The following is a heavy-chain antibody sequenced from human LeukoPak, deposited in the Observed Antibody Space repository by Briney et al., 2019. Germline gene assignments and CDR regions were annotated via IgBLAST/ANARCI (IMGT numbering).Heavy chain of an antibody. CDR3: ARGIVVVAATRGNWFDP. Sequence: SVKVSCKASGYTFTSYDINWVRQATGQGLEWMGWMNPNSGNTGYAQKFQGRVTITADKSTSTAYMELSSLRSEDTAVYYCARGIVVVAATRGNWFDPWGQGTLVTVSS. V-gene: IGHV1-8*03. CDR2: MNPNSGNT. J-gene: IGHJ5*02. D-gene: IGHD2-15*01. CDR1: GYTFTSYD.